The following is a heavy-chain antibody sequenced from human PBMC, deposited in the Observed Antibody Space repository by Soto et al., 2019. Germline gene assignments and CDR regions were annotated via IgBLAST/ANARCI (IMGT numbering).Heavy chain of an antibody. CDR1: GYSFSSHW. D-gene: IGHD1-26*01. Sequence: PGESLKISCKGSGYSFSSHWIGWVRQMPGKGLEWMGIIYPGDSDTRYSPSFQGQVTISADKSINTAYLQWSSLKTSDTAMYYCAFSGVGAIPPATVSDYWGQGTPLTGTS. CDR3: AFSGVGAIPPATVSDY. V-gene: IGHV5-51*01. J-gene: IGHJ4*02. CDR2: IYPGDSDT.